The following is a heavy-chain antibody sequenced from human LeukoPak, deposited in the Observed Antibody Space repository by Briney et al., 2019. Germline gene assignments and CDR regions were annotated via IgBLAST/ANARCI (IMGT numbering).Heavy chain of an antibody. V-gene: IGHV1-2*02. Sequence: ASVKVSCKASGYTFTGYYMHWVRQAPGQGLAWMGWINPNSGGTNYAQKFQGRVTMTRDTSISTAYMELSRLRSDDTAVYYCATGGLGFLADEIPLGDYFDYWGQGTLVTVSS. CDR3: ATGGLGFLADEIPLGDYFDY. J-gene: IGHJ4*02. D-gene: IGHD3-3*01. CDR1: GYTFTGYY. CDR2: INPNSGGT.